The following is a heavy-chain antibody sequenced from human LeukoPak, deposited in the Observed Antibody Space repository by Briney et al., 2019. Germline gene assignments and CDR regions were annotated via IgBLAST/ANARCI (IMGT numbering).Heavy chain of an antibody. V-gene: IGHV4-59*05. J-gene: IGHJ4*02. Sequence: PGGSLRLSCAASGFTVSSNYMSWVRQPPGKGLEWIGSIFYSGSTYYNPSLKSRVTISADTSKNQFSLNLSSVTAADTAVYYCAGLASAAGYYWGQGTLVTVST. CDR2: IFYSGST. CDR1: GFTVSSNY. CDR3: AGLASAAGYY. D-gene: IGHD6-13*01.